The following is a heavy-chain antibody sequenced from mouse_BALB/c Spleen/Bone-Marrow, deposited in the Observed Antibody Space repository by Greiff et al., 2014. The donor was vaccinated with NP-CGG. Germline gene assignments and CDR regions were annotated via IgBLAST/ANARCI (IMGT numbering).Heavy chain of an antibody. CDR2: INPDSGTI. Sequence: DVLLVESGGGLVQPGGSLKLSCAASGFDFSRYWMTWVRQAPGKGLEWIGEINPDSGTIYYTPSLKDKFIISRNNAKNTLYLQMSKVRSEDTAFYYCARNDWYGWIAYWGQGTLVTVSA. D-gene: IGHD2-14*01. CDR1: GFDFSRYW. CDR3: ARNDWYGWIAY. V-gene: IGHV4-1*02. J-gene: IGHJ3*01.